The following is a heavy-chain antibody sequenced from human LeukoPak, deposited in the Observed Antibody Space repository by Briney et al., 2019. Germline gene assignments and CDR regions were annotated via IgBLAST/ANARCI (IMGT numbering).Heavy chain of an antibody. CDR2: INSDGSDA. CDR3: ARECYLHSDNYDSEN. D-gene: IGHD3-16*01. CDR1: GGTFSTYW. J-gene: IGHJ4*02. Sequence: GGSLRLSCAASGGTFSTYWMHWVRQAPGKGLVWVSRINSDGSDASYADSVKRRFTISRDNAKNTLYLQMYSLRAEDTAVYYCARECYLHSDNYDSENWGQGTLVTVSS. V-gene: IGHV3-74*01.